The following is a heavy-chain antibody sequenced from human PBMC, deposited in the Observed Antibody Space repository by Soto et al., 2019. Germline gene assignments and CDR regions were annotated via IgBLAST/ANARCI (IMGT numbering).Heavy chain of an antibody. Sequence: GGSLRLSCAAXGFTISSNWMHWVRQAPGKGLVWVSRIDDEGSGTSYADSVKGRFTISRDVAKNTVYLQMNSLRVEDTAVYYCATVFDYWGQGTPVTVS. CDR3: ATVFDY. CDR2: IDDEGSGT. J-gene: IGHJ4*02. CDR1: GFTISSNW. V-gene: IGHV3-74*01.